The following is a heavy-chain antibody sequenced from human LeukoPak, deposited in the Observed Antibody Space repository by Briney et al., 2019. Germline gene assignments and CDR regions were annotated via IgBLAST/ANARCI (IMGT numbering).Heavy chain of an antibody. CDR2: ISWNSGSI. J-gene: IGHJ3*02. D-gene: IGHD1-26*01. V-gene: IGHV3-9*01. Sequence: SGGSLRLSCAASGFTFDDYAMHWVRQAPGKGLEWVSGISWNSGSIGYADSVKGRFTISRDNAKNSLHLQMNSLRAEDTALYYCATFDSGSYFKHAFDIWGQGTMVTVSS. CDR3: ATFDSGSYFKHAFDI. CDR1: GFTFDDYA.